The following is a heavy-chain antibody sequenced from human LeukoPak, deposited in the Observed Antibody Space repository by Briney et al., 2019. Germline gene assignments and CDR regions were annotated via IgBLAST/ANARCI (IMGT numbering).Heavy chain of an antibody. Sequence: GGSLRLSCAASGFTFSSYAMSWVRQAPGKGLEWVSAISGSRSYTNYADSVKGRFTISRGNAKNPLDLPMDSLRAEDRAVGCSARIGVHYSGSGTYYSALSGWFDPWGQGTLVTASS. D-gene: IGHD3-10*01. J-gene: IGHJ5*02. CDR3: ARIGVHYSGSGTYYSALSGWFDP. CDR2: ISGSRSYT. CDR1: GFTFSSYA. V-gene: IGHV3-23*01.